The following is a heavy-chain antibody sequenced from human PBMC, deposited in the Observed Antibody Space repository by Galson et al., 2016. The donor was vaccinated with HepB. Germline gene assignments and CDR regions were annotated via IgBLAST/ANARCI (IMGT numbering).Heavy chain of an antibody. D-gene: IGHD5-18*01. Sequence: SLRLSCAASGFKFNTYWMSWVRRAPGKGLEWISYITSSNIYTNNADSLKGRFAISRDNAKKSLYLQMNSLRAEDTAVYYCARVGYSYGLDYWGQGTLVTVSS. CDR3: ARVGYSYGLDY. V-gene: IGHV3-11*06. CDR1: GFKFNTYW. CDR2: ITSSNIYT. J-gene: IGHJ4*02.